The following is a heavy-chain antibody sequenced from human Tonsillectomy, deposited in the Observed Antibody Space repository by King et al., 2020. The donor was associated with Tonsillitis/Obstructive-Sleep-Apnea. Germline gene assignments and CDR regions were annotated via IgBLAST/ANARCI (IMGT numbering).Heavy chain of an antibody. Sequence: HVQLQQWGAGLLKPSETLSLTCAVYGGSFSGYYWSWIRQPPGKGLEWIGEINHSGSTNYNPSLKSRVTISVDTSENQFSLKLSSVTAADTAVYYCARTPLKYYDSSGYFSDAFDIWGQGTMVTVSS. CDR2: INHSGST. CDR3: ARTPLKYYDSSGYFSDAFDI. J-gene: IGHJ3*02. CDR1: GGSFSGYY. V-gene: IGHV4-34*01. D-gene: IGHD3-22*01.